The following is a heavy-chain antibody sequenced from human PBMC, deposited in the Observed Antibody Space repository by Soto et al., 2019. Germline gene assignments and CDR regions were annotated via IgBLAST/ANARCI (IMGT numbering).Heavy chain of an antibody. V-gene: IGHV3-9*01. D-gene: IGHD6-19*01. CDR1: GFTFDDYA. CDR3: AKGFRGWWGSDY. Sequence: EVQLVESGGGLVQPGRSLRLSCPASGFTFDDYAMHWVRQAPGKGLEWVSGISWNSGSIGYADSVKGRFTISRDNAKNSLYLQMNSLRAEDTALYYCAKGFRGWWGSDYWGQGTLVTVSS. J-gene: IGHJ4*02. CDR2: ISWNSGSI.